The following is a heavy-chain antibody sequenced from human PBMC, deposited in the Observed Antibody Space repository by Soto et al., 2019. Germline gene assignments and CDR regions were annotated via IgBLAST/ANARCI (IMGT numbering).Heavy chain of an antibody. J-gene: IGHJ6*02. CDR3: ANWRGLGSSSSNRGYYYGMDV. CDR2: ISGSGGST. Sequence: EVQLLESGGGLVQPGGSLRLSCAASGFTFSSYAMSWVRQAPGKGLEWVSAISGSGGSTYYADSVKGRFTISRDNSKNTLYLQMNSLRAEDTAVYYCANWRGLGSSSSNRGYYYGMDVWGQGTTVTVSS. CDR1: GFTFSSYA. V-gene: IGHV3-23*01. D-gene: IGHD6-6*01.